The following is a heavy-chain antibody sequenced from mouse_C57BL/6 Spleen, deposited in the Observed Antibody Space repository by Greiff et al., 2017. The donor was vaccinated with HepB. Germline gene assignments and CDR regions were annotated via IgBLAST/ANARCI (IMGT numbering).Heavy chain of an antibody. J-gene: IGHJ1*03. CDR3: ARGDHYGSSYGYWYFDV. CDR2: ISSGSSTI. V-gene: IGHV5-17*01. CDR1: GFTFSDYG. Sequence: EVKVVESGGGLVKPGGSLKLSCAASGFTFSDYGMHWVRQAPEKGLEWVAYISSGSSTIYYADTVKGRFTISRDNAKNTLFLQMTSLRSEDTAMYYCARGDHYGSSYGYWYFDVWGTGTTVTVSS. D-gene: IGHD1-1*01.